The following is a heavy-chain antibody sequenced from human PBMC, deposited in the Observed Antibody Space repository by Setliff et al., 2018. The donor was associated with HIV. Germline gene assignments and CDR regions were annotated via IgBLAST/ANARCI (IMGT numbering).Heavy chain of an antibody. D-gene: IGHD3-10*01. J-gene: IGHJ4*01. CDR1: GGSISSGSYY. V-gene: IGHV4-61*09. Sequence: SETLSLTCTVSGGSISSGSYYWSWIRQPAGKGLEWIGHIHTSGSTKYNPSLKSRVTISADTSKNQFSLNLSSVTAAETAVYYCARVGYHGSGRYSFDYWGHGMLVTVSS. CDR2: IHTSGST. CDR3: ARVGYHGSGRYSFDY.